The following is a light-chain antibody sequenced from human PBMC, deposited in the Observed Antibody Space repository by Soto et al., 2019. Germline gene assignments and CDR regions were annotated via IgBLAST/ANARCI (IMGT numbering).Light chain of an antibody. CDR1: QSISSY. V-gene: IGKV3-11*01. CDR3: QQRSNWPPIT. J-gene: IGKJ5*01. Sequence: EVVLTQSPDTLSLPPGERATLSCRASQSISSYLAWYQQKPGQAPRLLIYDASHRAAGIPARFSGSGFGTDFTLTISSLEPEDAAVYYCQQRSNWPPITFGQGTRLEIK. CDR2: DAS.